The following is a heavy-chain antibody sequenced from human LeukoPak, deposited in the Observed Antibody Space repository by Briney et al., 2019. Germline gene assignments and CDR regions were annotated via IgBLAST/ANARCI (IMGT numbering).Heavy chain of an antibody. Sequence: ASVKVSCKASGYTFTGYYMHWVRQAPGQGLEWMGWINPNSGGTNYAQKFQGRVTMTRDTSISTAYMKLSRLRSDDTAVYYCARGSSKPEDYYGSGSYLFDIWGQGTMVTVSS. CDR2: INPNSGGT. D-gene: IGHD3-10*01. CDR3: ARGSSKPEDYYGSGSYLFDI. CDR1: GYTFTGYY. V-gene: IGHV1-2*02. J-gene: IGHJ3*02.